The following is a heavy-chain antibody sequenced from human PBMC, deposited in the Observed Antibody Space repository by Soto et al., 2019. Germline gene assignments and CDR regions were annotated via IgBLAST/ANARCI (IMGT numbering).Heavy chain of an antibody. CDR1: GYRFTSYW. D-gene: IGHD3-22*01. V-gene: IGHV5-51*01. CDR3: ARKDKSGYYNWYDP. J-gene: IGHJ5*02. CDR2: IFPSDSDT. Sequence: PGESLKISCRTSGYRFTSYWIAWVRQMPGKGLEWMGIIFPSDSDTRYSPSFQGQVTISADRSTSTVFLQWASLKASYTAVYFCARKDKSGYYNWYDPWGQGTLVTVSS.